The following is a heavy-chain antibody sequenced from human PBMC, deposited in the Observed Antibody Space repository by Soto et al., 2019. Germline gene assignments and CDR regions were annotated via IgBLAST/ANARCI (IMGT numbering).Heavy chain of an antibody. V-gene: IGHV3-23*01. Sequence: GESLKISCAASGFAFSNYAMSWVRQARGKGLEWVSATSGSGGTTYYAESVKGRFTISMDYFRSTLFLQMDSLTADDTALYYCAKGTGFSYGDGYSFDHWGQGTLVTVS. CDR2: TSGSGGTT. CDR1: GFAFSNYA. D-gene: IGHD5-18*01. J-gene: IGHJ4*02. CDR3: AKGTGFSYGDGYSFDH.